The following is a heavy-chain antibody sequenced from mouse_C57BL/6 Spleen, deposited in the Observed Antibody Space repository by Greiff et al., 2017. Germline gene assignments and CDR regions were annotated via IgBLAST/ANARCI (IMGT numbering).Heavy chain of an antibody. CDR2: INPNNGGT. J-gene: IGHJ2*01. Sequence: EVQLQQSGPELVKPGASVKMSCKASGYTFTDYNMHWVKQSHGKSLEWIGYINPNNGGTSYNQKFKGKATLTVNKSSSTAYMELRSLTSEDSAVYYCARDDYYRRYFDYWGQGTTLTVSS. CDR3: ARDDYYRRYFDY. D-gene: IGHD2-12*01. V-gene: IGHV1-22*01. CDR1: GYTFTDYN.